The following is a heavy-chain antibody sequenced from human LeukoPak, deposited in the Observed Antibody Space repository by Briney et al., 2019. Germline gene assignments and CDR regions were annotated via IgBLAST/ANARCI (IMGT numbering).Heavy chain of an antibody. CDR1: GYSFTSYW. J-gene: IGHJ4*02. CDR2: IYPGDSDT. D-gene: IGHD3-22*01. Sequence: PGESLKISCKGSGYSFTSYWIGWVRQMPGKGLEWMGIIYPGDSDTRYSPSFQGQVTISADKSISTAYLQWSSLKASDTAMYYCAREETYDSSGYYYTLDYWGQGTLVTVSS. V-gene: IGHV5-51*01. CDR3: AREETYDSSGYYYTLDY.